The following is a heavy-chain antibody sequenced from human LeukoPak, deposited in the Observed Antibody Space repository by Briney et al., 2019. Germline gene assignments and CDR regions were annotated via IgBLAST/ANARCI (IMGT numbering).Heavy chain of an antibody. CDR1: GFTFSSYW. CDR3: ARDGNVLTGYYADS. V-gene: IGHV3-7*01. Sequence: PGGSLRLSCGVSGFTFSSYWMSWVRQAPGKGLEWVANIKQDGSEKYYVDSVKGRFTISRDNAKNSLYLQMNSLRVEDTAVYYCARDGNVLTGYYADSWGQGTLVTVSS. CDR2: IKQDGSEK. J-gene: IGHJ4*02. D-gene: IGHD3-9*01.